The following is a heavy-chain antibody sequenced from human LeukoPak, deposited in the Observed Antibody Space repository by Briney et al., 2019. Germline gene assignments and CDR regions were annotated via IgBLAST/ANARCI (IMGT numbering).Heavy chain of an antibody. CDR2: IYYSGST. V-gene: IGHV4-59*08. J-gene: IGHJ6*02. CDR1: GGSISSYY. CDR3: ARLLGYGDFLYYYYGMDV. Sequence: SETLSLTCTVSGGSISSYYWSWIRQPPGKGPEWIGYIYYSGSTNYNPSLKSRVTISVDTSKNQFSLKLSSVTAADTAVYYCARLLGYGDFLYYYYGMDVWGQGTTVTVSS. D-gene: IGHD4-17*01.